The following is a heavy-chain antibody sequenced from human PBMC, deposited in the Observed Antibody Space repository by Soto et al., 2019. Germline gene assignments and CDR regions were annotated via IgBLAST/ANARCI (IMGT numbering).Heavy chain of an antibody. J-gene: IGHJ4*02. V-gene: IGHV3-23*01. D-gene: IGHD3-10*01. Sequence: EVQLLESGGGLVQPGGSLRLFCAASGFTFSSYAMSWVRQAPGKGLEWVSAISGSGGSTYYADSVKGRFTISRDNSKHTLYLQMNSLRAEDTAVYYCAKDPVSMVRGVSEYWGQGPLVTVSS. CDR3: AKDPVSMVRGVSEY. CDR2: ISGSGGST. CDR1: GFTFSSYA.